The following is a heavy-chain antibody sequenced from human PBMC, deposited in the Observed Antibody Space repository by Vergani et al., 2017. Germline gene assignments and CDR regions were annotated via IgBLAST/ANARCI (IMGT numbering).Heavy chain of an antibody. D-gene: IGHD3-22*01. V-gene: IGHV5-51*01. CDR3: ARLYGRDSSGSKYFDY. J-gene: IGHJ4*02. CDR1: GYSFTNYW. CDR2: IHPADSDT. Sequence: EVQLVQSGAEVKKPGESLNISCQISGYSFTNYWIGWLRQMPGKGLEWMGIIHPADSDTRYSPSFQGQVTISVDKSISTAYLQRSSLRASDSAMYYCARLYGRDSSGSKYFDYWGQGTLVTVSS.